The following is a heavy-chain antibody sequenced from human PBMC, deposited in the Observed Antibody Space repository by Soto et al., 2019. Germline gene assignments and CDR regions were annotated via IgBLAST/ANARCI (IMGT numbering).Heavy chain of an antibody. J-gene: IGHJ4*02. CDR1: RFTFSNYW. CDR3: VRDSHGDY. Sequence: EVQLVESGGGLVQPGGSLRLSCAGSRFTFSNYWMHWVRQAPGKGLEWVSRIDHDGPTDYADSVRGRFTISRDNAENTLYLQMNSLRPEDTAVYYCVRDSHGDYWGQGTLVTVSS. CDR2: IDHDGPT. V-gene: IGHV3-74*01.